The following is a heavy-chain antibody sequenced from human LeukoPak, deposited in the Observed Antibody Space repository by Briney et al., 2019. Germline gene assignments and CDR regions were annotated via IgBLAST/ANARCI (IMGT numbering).Heavy chain of an antibody. CDR2: IIPIFGTA. CDR1: GGTFSSYA. Sequence: SVKVSCKASGGTFSSYAISWVRQAPGQGLEWMGGIIPIFGTANYAQKFQGRVTITADESTSTAYMELSSLRSEDTAVYYCARDNRTTNCGGDCYSSPYYYYGMDVWGQGTTVTVSS. D-gene: IGHD2-21*02. J-gene: IGHJ6*02. CDR3: ARDNRTTNCGGDCYSSPYYYYGMDV. V-gene: IGHV1-69*13.